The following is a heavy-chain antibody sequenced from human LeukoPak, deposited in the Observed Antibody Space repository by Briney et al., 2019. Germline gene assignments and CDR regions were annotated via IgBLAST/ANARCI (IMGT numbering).Heavy chain of an antibody. V-gene: IGHV3-53*01. CDR2: LYSGGAT. J-gene: IGHJ4*02. CDR1: GFTVSRNY. D-gene: IGHD6-19*01. Sequence: GGSLRLSCAASGFTVSRNYMSWVRDPAGKGLEWVSVLYSGGATFYADSVKGRFNISRDTSKNTLNLQMNDLRADDTAVYYCTKLKGWYGEGFFDYWGQGTLVTVSS. CDR3: TKLKGWYGEGFFDY.